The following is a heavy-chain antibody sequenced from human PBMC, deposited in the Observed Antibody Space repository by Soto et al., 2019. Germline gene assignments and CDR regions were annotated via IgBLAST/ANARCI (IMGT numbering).Heavy chain of an antibody. J-gene: IGHJ4*02. CDR3: ARHGGNKFDY. V-gene: IGHV4-39*01. Sequence: QPQLQESGPGLVKPSETLSLTCTVSGGSIISDHYYWAWIRQPPGKGLEWIGNMHYSGNTYQNPSLXXRVTRFVDTSKNQFSLHLSSVTAAATAVYYCARHGGNKFDYWGQGTLVTVSS. D-gene: IGHD3-16*01. CDR2: MHYSGNT. CDR1: GGSIISDHYY.